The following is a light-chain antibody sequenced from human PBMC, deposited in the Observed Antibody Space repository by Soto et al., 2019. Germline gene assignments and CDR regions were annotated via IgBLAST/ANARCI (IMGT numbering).Light chain of an antibody. CDR2: RNN. V-gene: IGLV1-47*01. Sequence: QYLLTHPPSPSWGPRHRGPTPFFRSRPNIGSNYVYWYQQLPGTAPKLLIYRNNQRPSGVPDRFSGSKSGTSASLAISGLRSEDEADYYCSSYTTSSTYVFGTGTKVTVL. CDR3: SSYTTSSTYV. CDR1: RPNIGSNY. J-gene: IGLJ1*01.